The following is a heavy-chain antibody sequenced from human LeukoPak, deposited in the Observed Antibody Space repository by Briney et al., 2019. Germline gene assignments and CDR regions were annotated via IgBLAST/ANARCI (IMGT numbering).Heavy chain of an antibody. CDR3: AIPFSQQGD. CDR1: GFTFSSYE. V-gene: IGHV3-48*03. D-gene: IGHD6-13*01. Sequence: GGSLRLSCAASGFTFSSYEMNWVRQAPGKGLEWVSYISSSSSTIYYADSVKGRFTISRDNAKNSLYLQMNSLRAEDTAVYYCAIPFSQQGDWGQGTLVTVSS. CDR2: ISSSSSTI. J-gene: IGHJ4*02.